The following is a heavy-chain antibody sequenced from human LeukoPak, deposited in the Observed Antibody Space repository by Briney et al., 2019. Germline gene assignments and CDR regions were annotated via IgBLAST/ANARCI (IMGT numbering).Heavy chain of an antibody. Sequence: SETPSLTCAVSGYSISSGYYWGWIRQPPGKGLEWIGSIYHSGSTYYNPSLKSRVTISVDTSKNQFSLKLSSVTAADTAVYYCASAIGATTGYYFDYWGQGTLVTVSS. CDR1: GYSISSGYY. D-gene: IGHD1-26*01. CDR3: ASAIGATTGYYFDY. J-gene: IGHJ4*02. V-gene: IGHV4-38-2*01. CDR2: IYHSGST.